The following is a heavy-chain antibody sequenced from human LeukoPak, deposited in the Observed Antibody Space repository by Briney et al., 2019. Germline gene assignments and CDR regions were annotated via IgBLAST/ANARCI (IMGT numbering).Heavy chain of an antibody. V-gene: IGHV1-46*01. J-gene: IGHJ5*02. CDR3: ARDGAVAGTGNWFDP. Sequence: ASVKVSCKASGYTFTSYAMNWVRQAPGQGLEWMGIINPSGGSTSYAQKFQGRVTMTRDMSTSTVYMELSSLRSEDTAVYYCARDGAVAGTGNWFDPWGQGTLVTVSS. CDR2: INPSGGST. D-gene: IGHD6-19*01. CDR1: GYTFTSYA.